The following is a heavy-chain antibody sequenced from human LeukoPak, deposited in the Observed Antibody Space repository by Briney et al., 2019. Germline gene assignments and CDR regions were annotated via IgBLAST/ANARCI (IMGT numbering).Heavy chain of an antibody. CDR3: ARDTGGGYSCYDC. J-gene: IGHJ4*02. CDR1: GFTLSIFW. CDR2: IKQDGSEK. V-gene: IGHV3-7*01. D-gene: IGHD5-18*01. Sequence: QPGGSLRLSCAASGFTLSIFWMTWLGHPRGKRLECWANIKQDGSEKYYVDSVKGRFTISRDNAKNSLYLQMNSLRAEDTAVYYCARDTGGGYSCYDCWGQGTLVTVSS.